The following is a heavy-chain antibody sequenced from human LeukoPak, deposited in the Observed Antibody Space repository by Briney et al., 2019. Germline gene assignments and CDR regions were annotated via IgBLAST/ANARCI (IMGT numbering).Heavy chain of an antibody. CDR3: ARAGYCSSTSCYTNYYYYMDV. CDR1: GFTFSSYS. CDR2: ISSSSSYI. V-gene: IGHV3-21*01. D-gene: IGHD2-2*02. J-gene: IGHJ6*03. Sequence: GGSLRLSCAASGFTFSSYSMNWVRQAPGKGLEWVSSISSSSSYIYYADSVKGRFAISRDNAKNSLYLQMNSLRAEDTAVYYCARAGYCSSTSCYTNYYYYMDVWGKGTTVTVSS.